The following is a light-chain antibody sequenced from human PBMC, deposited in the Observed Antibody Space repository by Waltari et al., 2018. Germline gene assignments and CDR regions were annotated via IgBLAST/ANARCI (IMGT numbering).Light chain of an antibody. Sequence: QLVLTQSPSASASLGASVKLTCTLSSGHSSYAIAWHQQQPGKGPRYLMKLNSDGSHSKGDGIPERFSGSSSGAERYLTISSLQSEDEADDYCQTWGTGSWVFGGGTKLTVL. CDR2: LNSDGSH. CDR3: QTWGTGSWV. V-gene: IGLV4-69*01. CDR1: SGHSSYA. J-gene: IGLJ3*02.